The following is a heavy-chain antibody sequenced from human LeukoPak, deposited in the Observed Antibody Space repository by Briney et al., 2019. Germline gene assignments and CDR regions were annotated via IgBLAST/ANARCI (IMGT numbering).Heavy chain of an antibody. CDR1: GFTVSSNY. Sequence: GSLRLSCAASGFTVSSNYMSWVRKAPGKGLEWVSVIYSGGSTYYADSVKGRFTISRDNSKNTLSLQMNSLRAEDTAVYYCARDDPTLFWSGSPFYWGQGTLVTVSS. D-gene: IGHD3-3*01. CDR3: ARDDPTLFWSGSPFY. J-gene: IGHJ4*02. CDR2: IYSGGST. V-gene: IGHV3-53*01.